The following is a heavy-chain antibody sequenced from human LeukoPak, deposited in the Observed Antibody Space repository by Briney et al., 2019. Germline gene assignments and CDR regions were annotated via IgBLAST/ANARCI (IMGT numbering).Heavy chain of an antibody. Sequence: PSETLSLTCAVYGGSFSGYYWSWIRQPPGKGLEWIGEINHSGSTNYNPSLKRRVTISVDTSKTQFSLKVRSVNAAATAVYYGARVTRRYYYDSSGRRINWFDPWGQGTLVTVSS. V-gene: IGHV4-34*01. CDR2: INHSGST. CDR3: ARVTRRYYYDSSGRRINWFDP. J-gene: IGHJ5*02. D-gene: IGHD3-22*01. CDR1: GGSFSGYY.